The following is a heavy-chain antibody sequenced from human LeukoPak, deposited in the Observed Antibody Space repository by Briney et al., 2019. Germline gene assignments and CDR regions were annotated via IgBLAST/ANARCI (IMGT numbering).Heavy chain of an antibody. V-gene: IGHV3-30*03. CDR1: GFTFSSFG. CDR2: ISYDGSNK. J-gene: IGHJ4*02. D-gene: IGHD3-10*01. Sequence: GGSLRLSCAASGFTFSSFGMHWVRQAPGKGLEWVAVISYDGSNKYYADSVEGRFTISRDNSKNMLYLQMNSLRAEDTAVYYCARYHLGSYFRDPFDHWGQGTLVTVSS. CDR3: ARYHLGSYFRDPFDH.